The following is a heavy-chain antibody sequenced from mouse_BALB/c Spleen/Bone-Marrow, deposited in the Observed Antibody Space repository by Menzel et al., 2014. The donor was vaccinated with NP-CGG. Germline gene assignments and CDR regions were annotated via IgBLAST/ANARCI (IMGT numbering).Heavy chain of an antibody. CDR3: ARLDGSKGFDY. CDR2: IHNSGVT. D-gene: IGHD1-1*01. Sequence: EVQLVESGPDLVKPSQSLSLTCTVTGYSITSGYSWHWIRQFPENKLEWMAYIHNSGVTNFNPSLKSRISISRDTSKNQFFLQLNSVTTEDTATYYCARLDGSKGFDYWGQGTTLTVSS. V-gene: IGHV3-1*02. J-gene: IGHJ2*01. CDR1: GYSITSGYS.